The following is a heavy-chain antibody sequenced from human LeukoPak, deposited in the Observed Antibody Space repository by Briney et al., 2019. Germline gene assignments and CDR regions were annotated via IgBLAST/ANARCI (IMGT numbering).Heavy chain of an antibody. V-gene: IGHV3-23*01. CDR1: GGSITSTN. J-gene: IGHJ4*02. D-gene: IGHD1-26*01. CDR2: ISASGDST. CDR3: ALGEVGDRGH. Sequence: PSGTLSLTCGVSGGSITSTNWWSWVRQPPGQGLERVSGISASGDSTSYADSVKGRFTISRDNSKNTLYLQMTNLRVEDTAVYFCALGEVGDRGHWGQGTLVTVSS.